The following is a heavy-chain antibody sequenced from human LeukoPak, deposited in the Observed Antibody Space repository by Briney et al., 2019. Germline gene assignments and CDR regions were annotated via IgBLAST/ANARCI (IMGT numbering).Heavy chain of an antibody. D-gene: IGHD3-16*01. J-gene: IGHJ4*02. CDR1: GYTFTGYY. V-gene: IGHV1-2*02. Sequence: EASVKVSCKASGYTFTGYYVHWVRQAPGQGLEWMGWMNPNGGGTNFAQRFQGRVTMTRDTSISTAYMGLTSLTSDDRAVYYCARAGGGLDYWGQGTQVTVSS. CDR2: MNPNGGGT. CDR3: ARAGGGLDY.